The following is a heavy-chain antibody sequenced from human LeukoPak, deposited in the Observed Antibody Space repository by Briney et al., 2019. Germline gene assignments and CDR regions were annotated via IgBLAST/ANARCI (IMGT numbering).Heavy chain of an antibody. D-gene: IGHD5-18*01. J-gene: IGHJ4*02. V-gene: IGHV4-4*02. CDR3: ARGDTAMVIPFDY. Sequence: SGTLSLTCAVSGGSISSSNWWSWVRQPPGKGLEWIGEIYHSGSTNYNPSLKSRVTISVDKSKNQFSQKLSSVTAADTAVYYCARGDTAMVIPFDYWGQGTLVTVSS. CDR2: IYHSGST. CDR1: GGSISSSNW.